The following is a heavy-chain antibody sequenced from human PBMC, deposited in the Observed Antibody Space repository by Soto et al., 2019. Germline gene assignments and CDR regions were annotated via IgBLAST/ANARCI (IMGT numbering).Heavy chain of an antibody. D-gene: IGHD4-17*01. J-gene: IGHJ3*02. V-gene: IGHV5-51*01. CDR2: IYPGDSDT. CDR3: ARVRVTTQGAFDI. CDR1: GYSFTSYW. Sequence: PGESLKVSCKGSGYSFTSYWIGWVRQMPGKGLEWMGIIYPGDSDTRYSPSFQGQVTISADKSISTAYLQWSSLKASDTAMYYCARVRVTTQGAFDIWGQGTMVTVSS.